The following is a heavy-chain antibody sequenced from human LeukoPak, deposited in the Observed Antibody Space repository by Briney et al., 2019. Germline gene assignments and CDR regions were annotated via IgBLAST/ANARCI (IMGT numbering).Heavy chain of an antibody. CDR2: ISGSGGST. D-gene: IGHD3-3*01. CDR1: GSTFSNYA. J-gene: IGHJ6*03. Sequence: GGSLRLSCAASGSTFSNYAMSLVRQAPGKGLEWVSAISGSGGSTYYADSVKGRFTISRDNSKNTLYLQMNSLRAEDTAVYYCAKDLLQDYDFWSGYYTGMDVWGKGTTVTVSS. CDR3: AKDLLQDYDFWSGYYTGMDV. V-gene: IGHV3-23*01.